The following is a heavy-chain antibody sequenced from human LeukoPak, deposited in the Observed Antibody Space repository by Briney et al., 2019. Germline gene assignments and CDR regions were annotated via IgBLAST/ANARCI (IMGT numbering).Heavy chain of an antibody. Sequence: PGGSLRLSCAASGFTFSSSAMSWVRQAPGKGLEWVSYISSSGSTIYYADSVKGRFTMSRDNAKNSLYLQMNSLRAEDTAVYYCARYVGHYCSSTSCPGYYFDYWGQGTLVTVSS. J-gene: IGHJ4*02. V-gene: IGHV3-48*04. CDR2: ISSSGSTI. CDR3: ARYVGHYCSSTSCPGYYFDY. CDR1: GFTFSSSA. D-gene: IGHD2-2*01.